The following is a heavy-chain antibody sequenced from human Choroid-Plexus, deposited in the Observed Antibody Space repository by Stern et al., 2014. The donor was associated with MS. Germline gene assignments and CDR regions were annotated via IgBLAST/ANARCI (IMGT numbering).Heavy chain of an antibody. Sequence: VQLEESGAEVKKPGSSVKGSCKVSGATFSTNGISWVRQGPGQGLEWMGATVPIFERSNYAQRFRGRVTITADESTSTSYMELTSLRSDDTGVYYCAREHHGGNFAAWGQGTLVTVSS. D-gene: IGHD4-23*01. CDR1: GATFSTNG. CDR2: TVPIFERS. V-gene: IGHV1-69*01. CDR3: AREHHGGNFAA. J-gene: IGHJ5*02.